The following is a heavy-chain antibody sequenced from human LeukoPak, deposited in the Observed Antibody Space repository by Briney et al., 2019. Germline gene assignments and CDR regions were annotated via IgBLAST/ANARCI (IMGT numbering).Heavy chain of an antibody. CDR3: ARARYCTSGNFYKDY. V-gene: IGHV3-7*01. CDR2: INGDGSEK. J-gene: IGHJ4*02. D-gene: IGHD2-8*01. Sequence: GGSLRLSCAASGFTFGTYWMSWVRQAPGKGLEWVANINGDGSEKYFAGSVKGRFTISRDNARNSLFLQMNSLRAEDTAVYYCARARYCTSGNFYKDYWGQGSLVTVSS. CDR1: GFTFGTYW.